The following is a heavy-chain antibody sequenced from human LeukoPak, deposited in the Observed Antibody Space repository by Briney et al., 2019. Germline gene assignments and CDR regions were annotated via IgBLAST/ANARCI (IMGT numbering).Heavy chain of an antibody. CDR1: GGSISSSSYY. CDR2: IYYSGST. Sequence: SSETLSLTCTVSGGSISSSSYYWGWIRQPPGKGLEWIGSIYYSGSTYYNPSLKSRVTISVDTSKNQFSLKLSSVTAADTAVYYCAREPIAARPFLDYWGQGTLVTVSS. V-gene: IGHV4-39*01. CDR3: AREPIAARPFLDY. D-gene: IGHD6-6*01. J-gene: IGHJ4*02.